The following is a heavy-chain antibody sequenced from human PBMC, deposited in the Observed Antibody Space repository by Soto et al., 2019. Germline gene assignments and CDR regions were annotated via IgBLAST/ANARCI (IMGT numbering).Heavy chain of an antibody. V-gene: IGHV3-48*02. CDR2: ISSHSSTL. CDR1: VFTFSSYS. CDR3: VRDGSGNLYLNWFDP. D-gene: IGHD6-19*01. J-gene: IGHJ5*02. Sequence: WWSLRLSCSASVFTFSSYSMNWCRQAPGKGLEWISYISSHSSTLYYADSVKGRFTISRDNDGNSLYLQMNSLRDEDTAVYYCVRDGSGNLYLNWFDPWGQGTLVTVSS.